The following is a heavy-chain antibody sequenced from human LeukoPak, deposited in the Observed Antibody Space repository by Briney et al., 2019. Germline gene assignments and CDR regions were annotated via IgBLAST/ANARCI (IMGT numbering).Heavy chain of an antibody. CDR2: IKSKTNGGTT. J-gene: IGHJ4*02. CDR1: GFTFSDAW. V-gene: IGHV3-15*01. CDR3: SALGYPQYFHH. D-gene: IGHD2-15*01. Sequence: GGSLRLSCAASGFTFSDAWMTWVRQAPGKGLEWLGRIKSKTNGGTTDYAAPVKGRFTISRDDSKNTLYFEMNSLKTEDTAIYYCSALGYPQYFHHWGQGTLVTVSS.